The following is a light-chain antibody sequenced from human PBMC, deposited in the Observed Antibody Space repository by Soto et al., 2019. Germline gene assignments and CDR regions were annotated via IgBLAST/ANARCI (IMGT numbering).Light chain of an antibody. Sequence: DIQMTQSPSTLSASVGDRVTITCQASQDISNYLNWYQQKPGKAPKLLIYDASNLETGVPSRFSGSGSGTEFTLTISSLQPDDFATYYCQQSNSYWTFGQGTKVDIK. V-gene: IGKV1-33*01. J-gene: IGKJ1*01. CDR3: QQSNSYWT. CDR2: DAS. CDR1: QDISNY.